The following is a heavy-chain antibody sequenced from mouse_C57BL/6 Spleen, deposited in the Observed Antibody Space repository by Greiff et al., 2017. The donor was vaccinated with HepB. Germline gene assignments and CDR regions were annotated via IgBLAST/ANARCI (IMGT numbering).Heavy chain of an antibody. D-gene: IGHD2-3*01. CDR1: GFTFSSYG. J-gene: IGHJ4*01. Sequence: EVQVVESGGDLVKPGGSLKLSCAASGFTFSSYGMSWVRQTPDKRLEWVATISSGGSYTYYPDSVKGRFTISRDNAKNTLYLQMSSLKSEDTAMYYCARGYDEDAMDYWGQGTSVTVSS. CDR2: ISSGGSYT. CDR3: ARGYDEDAMDY. V-gene: IGHV5-6*01.